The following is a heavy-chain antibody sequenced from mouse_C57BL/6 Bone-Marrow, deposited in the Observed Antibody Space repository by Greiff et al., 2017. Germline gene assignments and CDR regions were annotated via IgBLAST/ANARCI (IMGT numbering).Heavy chain of an antibody. CDR2: IYPGSGNT. Sequence: QVQLQQSGAELVRPGASVKLSCKASGYTFTDYYINWVKQRPGQGLEWIARIYPGSGNTYYNEKFKGKATLTAEKSSSTAYMQLSSLTSEDSAVXCCARGGYSNYYWYFDVWGTGTTVTVSS. V-gene: IGHV1-76*01. D-gene: IGHD2-5*01. CDR3: ARGGYSNYYWYFDV. J-gene: IGHJ1*03. CDR1: GYTFTDYY.